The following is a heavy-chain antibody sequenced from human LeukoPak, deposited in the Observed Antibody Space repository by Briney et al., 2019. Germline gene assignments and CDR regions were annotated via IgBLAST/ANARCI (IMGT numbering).Heavy chain of an antibody. V-gene: IGHV3-9*01. CDR2: ISWNSGSI. Sequence: PGGSLRLSCAASGFTFDDYAMHWARQAPGKGLEWVSGISWNSGSIGYADSVKGRFTISRDNAKNSLYLQMNSLRAEDTALYYCAKVRSMVQGDYYFDYWGQGTLVTVSS. J-gene: IGHJ4*02. CDR3: AKVRSMVQGDYYFDY. CDR1: GFTFDDYA. D-gene: IGHD3-10*01.